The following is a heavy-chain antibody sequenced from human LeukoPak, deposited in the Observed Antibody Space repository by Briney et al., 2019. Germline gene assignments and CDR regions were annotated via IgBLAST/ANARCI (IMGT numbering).Heavy chain of an antibody. CDR1: GFTFSSYW. D-gene: IGHD6-13*01. Sequence: GGSLRLSCAASGFTFSSYWMHWVRQAPGKGLEWVSYISSSSSTIYYADSVKGRFTISRDNAKNSLYLQMNSLRAEDTAVYYCASEQSSSWYSFDYWGQGTLVTVSS. V-gene: IGHV3-48*01. J-gene: IGHJ4*02. CDR3: ASEQSSSWYSFDY. CDR2: ISSSSSTI.